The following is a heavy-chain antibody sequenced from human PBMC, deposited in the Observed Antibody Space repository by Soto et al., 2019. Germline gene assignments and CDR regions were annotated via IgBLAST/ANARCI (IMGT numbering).Heavy chain of an antibody. CDR1: GYSVSSGVYC. J-gene: IGHJ4*02. V-gene: IGHV4-61*08. Sequence: PSETLSLNCPVSGYSVSSGVYCRSWIRQPPGKGLEWIGYIYYSGTADYNPSLKSRVTMSVDTSKNQFSLSLRSVTAADTALYYCTRVNGITSGGRYFDYWGQGSLVTVSS. CDR3: TRVNGITSGGRYFDY. CDR2: IYYSGTA. D-gene: IGHD1-20*01.